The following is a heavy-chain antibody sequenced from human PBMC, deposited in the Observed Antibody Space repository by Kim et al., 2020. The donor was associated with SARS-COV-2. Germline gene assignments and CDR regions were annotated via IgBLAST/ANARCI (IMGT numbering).Heavy chain of an antibody. D-gene: IGHD3-10*01. CDR3: AGASGSGLYAFDI. V-gene: IGHV4-31*03. CDR1: GGSISSGGYY. Sequence: SETLSLTCTVSGGSISSGGYYWSWIRQHPGKGLEWIGYIYYSGSTYYNPSLKSRVTISVDTSKNQFSLKLSSVTAADMAVYYCAGASGSGLYAFDIWGQGTMVTVSS. J-gene: IGHJ3*02. CDR2: IYYSGST.